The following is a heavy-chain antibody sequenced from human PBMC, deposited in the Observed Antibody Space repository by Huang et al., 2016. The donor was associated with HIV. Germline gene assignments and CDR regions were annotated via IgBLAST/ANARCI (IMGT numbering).Heavy chain of an antibody. CDR3: ARDPKYHRIGYYRQRRGIDI. J-gene: IGHJ3*02. V-gene: IGHV1-18*01. Sequence: QIQLMQSGPELKQPGASVKVSCKASGYTFTSYGITWVRQAPGQGREWVGWISASSGDTETAQKFQGRVTLTTDTSTNRAYMELRSLRSDDTAKYYCARDPKYHRIGYYRQRRGIDIWGQGTMVIVSS. D-gene: IGHD3-22*01. CDR1: GYTFTSYG. CDR2: ISASSGDT.